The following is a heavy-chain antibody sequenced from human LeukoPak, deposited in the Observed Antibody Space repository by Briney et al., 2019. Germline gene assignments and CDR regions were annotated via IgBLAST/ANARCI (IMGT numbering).Heavy chain of an antibody. CDR2: IYYSGST. J-gene: IGHJ6*02. Sequence: SETLSLTCTVSGGSISSYYWSWIRHPPGKGLEWIGYIYYSGSTNHNPSLKSRVTISVDTSKNQFSLKLSSVTAADTAVYYCARQRHPLGGMDVWGQGTTVTVS. CDR1: GGSISSYY. V-gene: IGHV4-59*08. CDR3: ARQRHPLGGMDV.